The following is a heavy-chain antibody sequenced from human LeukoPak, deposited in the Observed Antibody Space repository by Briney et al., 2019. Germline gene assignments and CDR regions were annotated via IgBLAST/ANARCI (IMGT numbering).Heavy chain of an antibody. CDR3: ARQIVGTSWNYYYSYIDV. V-gene: IGHV4-39*01. Sequence: PSETLSLTCSVSGGSITSSLYHWGRLRQAPGKGLQWIGNVFHSGNTYYSPSLQSRVAISIDTSKNRFSLKLTSVTAADTAVYYARQIVGTSWNYYYSYIDVWGNGTSVSVSS. CDR2: VFHSGNT. D-gene: IGHD1-1*01. CDR1: GGSITSSLYH. J-gene: IGHJ6*03.